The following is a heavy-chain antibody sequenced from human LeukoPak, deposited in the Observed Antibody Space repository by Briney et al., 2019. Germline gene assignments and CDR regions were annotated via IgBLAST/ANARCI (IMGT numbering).Heavy chain of an antibody. V-gene: IGHV4-34*01. D-gene: IGHD3-22*01. CDR2: INHSGST. J-gene: IGHJ4*02. CDR1: GGSFSGYY. Sequence: SETLSLTCAVYGGSFSGYYWSWIRQPPGKGLEWIGEINHSGSTNYNPSLKSRVTISVDTSKNQFSLKLSSVTAADTAVYYCARSPYYYDSSQGLYYFDYWGQGTLVTVSS. CDR3: ARSPYYYDSSQGLYYFDY.